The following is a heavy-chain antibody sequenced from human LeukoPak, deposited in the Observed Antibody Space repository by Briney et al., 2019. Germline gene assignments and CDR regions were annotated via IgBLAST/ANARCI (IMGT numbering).Heavy chain of an antibody. CDR1: GGSISSYY. CDR2: IYYSGST. Sequence: SETLSLTCTVSGGSISSYYWSWIRQPPGKGLEWIGYIYYSGSTNYNPSLKSRVTISVDTSKNQFSLKLSSVTAADTAVYYCARDGGYCSSTSCRTGWFDPWGQGTLVTVSS. D-gene: IGHD2-2*01. J-gene: IGHJ5*02. V-gene: IGHV4-59*12. CDR3: ARDGGYCSSTSCRTGWFDP.